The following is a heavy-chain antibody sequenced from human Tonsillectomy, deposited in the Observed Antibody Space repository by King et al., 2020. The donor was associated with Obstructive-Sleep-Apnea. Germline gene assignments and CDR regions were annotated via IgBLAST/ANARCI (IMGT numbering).Heavy chain of an antibody. CDR2: IKRKTDDGPT. D-gene: IGHD4-17*01. CDR3: TTDPGDYADY. Sequence: VQLVESGGGLVKPGGSLRLSCAASGLTFSNAWMSWVRQAPGKGLEWVGRIKRKTDDGPTDYAAPVKGRFTISRDASKKTLFLQMNALKTEDTAVYYCTTDPGDYADYWGQGTLVTVSS. J-gene: IGHJ4*02. CDR1: GLTFSNAW. V-gene: IGHV3-15*01.